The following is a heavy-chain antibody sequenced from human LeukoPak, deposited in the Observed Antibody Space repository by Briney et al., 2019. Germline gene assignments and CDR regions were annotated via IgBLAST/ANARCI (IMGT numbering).Heavy chain of an antibody. CDR3: ARHETDKITATDC. J-gene: IGHJ4*02. CDR1: GYSFTNYW. CDR2: IYPGDSDT. Sequence: GESLKISCKVSGYSFTNYWIGWVRQTPGKGLEWMGIIYPGDSDTRYSPSFQGQVTISADKSISTAYLQWSSLKASDTAMYYCARHETDKITATDCWGQGTLVTVSS. D-gene: IGHD2-15*01. V-gene: IGHV5-51*01.